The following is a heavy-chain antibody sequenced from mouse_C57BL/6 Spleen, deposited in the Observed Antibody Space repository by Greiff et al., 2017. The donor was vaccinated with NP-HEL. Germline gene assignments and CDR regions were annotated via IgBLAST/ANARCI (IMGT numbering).Heavy chain of an antibody. Sequence: EVKLVESGPGLVKPSQSLSLTCSVTGYSITSGYYWNWIRQFPGNKLEWMGYISYDGSNNYNPSLKNRISITRDTSKNQFFLKLNSVTTEDTATYYCARGGYDPLFAYWGQGTLVTVSA. CDR2: ISYDGSN. D-gene: IGHD2-3*01. CDR1: GYSITSGYY. V-gene: IGHV3-6*01. J-gene: IGHJ3*01. CDR3: ARGGYDPLFAY.